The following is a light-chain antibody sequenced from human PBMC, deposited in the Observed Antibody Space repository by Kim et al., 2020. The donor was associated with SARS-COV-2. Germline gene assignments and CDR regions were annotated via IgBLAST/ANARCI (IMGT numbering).Light chain of an antibody. J-gene: IGLJ3*02. V-gene: IGLV10-54*04. CDR1: NTTVGNQG. Sequence: TAPPTCTGNNTTVGNQGPAWLQQHRGQPPKLLSYRNNNRPSGISERFSASRSGDTASLTITGLQPEDETDYYCSAWDSSLNAWVYGGGTKLTVL. CDR3: SAWDSSLNAWV. CDR2: RNN.